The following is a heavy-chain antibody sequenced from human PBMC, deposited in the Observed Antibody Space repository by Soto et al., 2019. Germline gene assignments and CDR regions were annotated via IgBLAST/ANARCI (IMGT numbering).Heavy chain of an antibody. CDR2: MYYSGST. CDR3: ARASGWAYYFDY. CDR1: GGSIRSGAYC. J-gene: IGHJ4*02. D-gene: IGHD6-19*01. Sequence: PSETLSLTCTVSGGSIRSGAYCWNWIRQHPGKGLEWIGYMYYSGSTSYNTSLKSRVTISVDTSKNQFSLKLSTVTAADTAVYYCARASGWAYYFDYWGQGTLVTVSS. V-gene: IGHV4-31*03.